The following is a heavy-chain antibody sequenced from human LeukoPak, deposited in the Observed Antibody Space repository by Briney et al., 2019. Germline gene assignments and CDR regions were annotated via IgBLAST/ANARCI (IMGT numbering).Heavy chain of an antibody. V-gene: IGHV1-2*02. J-gene: IGHJ4*02. CDR1: GYTFTGYY. CDR2: INPNSGDT. CDR3: ARGVGISIFGVPAFYFDN. D-gene: IGHD3-3*01. Sequence: ASVKVSCKASGYTFTGYYMNRVRQTPGQGLEWMGWINPNSGDTDYAQKFQGRVTVTRDTSITTAYMELRRLSSDDTAVYHCARGVGISIFGVPAFYFDNWGQGTLVTVSS.